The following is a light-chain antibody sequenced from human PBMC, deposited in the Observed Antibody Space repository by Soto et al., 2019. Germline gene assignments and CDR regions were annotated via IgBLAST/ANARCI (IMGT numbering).Light chain of an antibody. J-gene: IGKJ1*01. CDR1: QSVSSSF. V-gene: IGKV3-20*01. CDR3: QHYGTSLWT. CDR2: GAS. Sequence: EIMLTQSPGTLSLSPGERATLSCRASQSVSSSFLAWYQQKPGQAPRLLIYGASIRATGIPDRFSGSGSGTDFTLTISRLEAEDFAMYWCQHYGTSLWTFGQGTKVEIK.